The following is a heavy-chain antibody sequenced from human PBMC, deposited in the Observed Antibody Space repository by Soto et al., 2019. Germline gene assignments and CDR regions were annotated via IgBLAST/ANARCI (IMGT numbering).Heavy chain of an antibody. CDR1: WFSLSDYW. CDR2: IKSKPEGGTT. Sequence: GGALRISCAAPWFSLSDYWMHWVRQAPSEGLVLLSRIKSKPEGGTTDYAAPVKGRFTISRDDSENTVYLQMISLKTVDTAVYYCTATYYYDSSAWAYWGQGTQVTVSS. V-gene: IGHV3-15*07. CDR3: TATYYYDSSAWAY. D-gene: IGHD3-22*01. J-gene: IGHJ4*02.